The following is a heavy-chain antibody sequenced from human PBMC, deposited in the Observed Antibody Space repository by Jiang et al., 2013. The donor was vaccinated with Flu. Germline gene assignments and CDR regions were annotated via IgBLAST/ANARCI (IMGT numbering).Heavy chain of an antibody. V-gene: IGHV3-7*03. CDR2: IKQDGSEK. J-gene: IGHJ3*02. CDR1: GFTFSSYW. Sequence: VQLVESGGGLVQPGGSLRLSCAASGFTFSSYWMSWVRQAPGKGLEWVANIKQDGSEKYYVDSVKGRFTISRDNAKNSLYLQMNSLRAEDTAVYYCAVGITMIVVDGGAFDIWGQGTMVTVSS. CDR3: AVGITMIVVDGGAFDI. D-gene: IGHD3-22*01.